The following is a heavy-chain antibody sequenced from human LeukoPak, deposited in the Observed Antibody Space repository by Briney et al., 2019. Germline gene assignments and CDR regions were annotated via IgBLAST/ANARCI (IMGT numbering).Heavy chain of an antibody. V-gene: IGHV1-46*01. J-gene: IGHJ5*02. D-gene: IGHD3-9*01. CDR1: GYTFTSYG. CDR3: AREVVLRYFDWLPHNWFDP. CDR2: INPSGGST. Sequence: ASVKVSCKASGYTFTSYGISWVRQAPGQGLEWMGIINPSGGSTSYAQKFQGRVTMTRDTSTSTVYMELSSLRSEDTAVYYCAREVVLRYFDWLPHNWFDPWGQGTLVTVSS.